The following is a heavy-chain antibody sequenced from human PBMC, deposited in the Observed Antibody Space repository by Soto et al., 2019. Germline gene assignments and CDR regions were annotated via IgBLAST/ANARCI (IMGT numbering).Heavy chain of an antibody. CDR3: ARDRGAAAPLFWFDP. CDR2: ISYDGSNK. V-gene: IGHV3-30-3*01. D-gene: IGHD2-2*01. CDR1: GFTFSSYA. Sequence: QVQLVESGGGVVQPGRCLRLSCAASGFTFSSYAMHWVRQAPGKGLEWVAVISYDGSNKYYADSVKGRFTISRDNSKNTLYLQMNSLRAEDTAVYYCARDRGAAAPLFWFDPWGQGTLVTVSS. J-gene: IGHJ5*02.